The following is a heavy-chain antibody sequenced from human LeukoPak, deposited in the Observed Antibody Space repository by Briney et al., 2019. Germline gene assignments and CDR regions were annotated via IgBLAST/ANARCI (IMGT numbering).Heavy chain of an antibody. J-gene: IGHJ4*02. CDR2: ISYDGSNK. D-gene: IGHD3-22*01. CDR1: GFTFSSYG. CDR3: AKVRNLGYYYDSSGYYDY. Sequence: GRSLRLSCAASGFTFSSYGMHWVRQAPGKGLEWVAVISYDGSNKYYADSVKGRFTISRDNSKNTLYLQMNSLRAEDTAVYYCAKVRNLGYYYDSSGYYDYWGQGTLVTVSS. V-gene: IGHV3-30*18.